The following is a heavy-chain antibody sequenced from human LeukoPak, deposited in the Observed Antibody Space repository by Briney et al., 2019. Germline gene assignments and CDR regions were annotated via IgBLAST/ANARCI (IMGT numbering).Heavy chain of an antibody. CDR3: AGGASSTSFYMDV. D-gene: IGHD2-2*01. CDR1: GFTFSSYS. CDR2: ISSSSSYI. V-gene: IGHV3-21*01. Sequence: GGSLRLSCAASGFTFSSYSMNWVRRAPGKGLEWVSSISSSSSYIYYADSVKGRFTISRDNAKNSLYLQMNSLRAEDTAVYYCAGGASSTSFYMDVWGKGTTVTVSS. J-gene: IGHJ6*03.